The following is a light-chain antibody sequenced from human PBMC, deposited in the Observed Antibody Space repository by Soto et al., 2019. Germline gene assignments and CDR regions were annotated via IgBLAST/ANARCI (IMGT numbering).Light chain of an antibody. CDR2: EVS. Sequence: DVDMTQSQLSLAVAVGQPASISFRSSQSLVYSDGNTYLNWFQQRPGQSPRRLIYEVSNRESAVPDRFSGSGSGIDFTLKISRVEAEDVGVYYCMQRIEFPITFGQGTRLEIK. J-gene: IGKJ5*01. CDR1: QSLVYSDGNTY. CDR3: MQRIEFPIT. V-gene: IGKV2-30*01.